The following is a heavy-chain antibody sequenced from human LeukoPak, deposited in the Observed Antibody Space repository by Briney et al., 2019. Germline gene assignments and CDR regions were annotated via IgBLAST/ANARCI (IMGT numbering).Heavy chain of an antibody. CDR1: GFTFSSYS. V-gene: IGHV3-21*01. CDR3: ARDRDPSMLRGYLAYFDY. CDR2: ISDSSNSI. D-gene: IGHD5-18*01. J-gene: IGHJ4*02. Sequence: GGSLRLSCAASGFTFSSYSMNWVRQSPGKGLDWVSSISDSSNSIHYADSVKGRFTISRDNARNSLYLLMNSLRAEDTAVYYCARDRDPSMLRGYLAYFDYWGQGTLVTVSS.